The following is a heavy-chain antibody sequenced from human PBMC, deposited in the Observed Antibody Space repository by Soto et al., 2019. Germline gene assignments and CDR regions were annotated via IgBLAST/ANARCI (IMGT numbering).Heavy chain of an antibody. Sequence: SETLSLTCTVSGDSITSGGYYWSWLRQQPGKGLEWIGYIYHSGGASYNPSLRGRAVISIDTSKNQFFLRMNAVTAADTATYYCARDYYGAGSQYYYYGMEVWGQGTTVTVSS. D-gene: IGHD3-10*01. CDR1: GDSITSGGYY. CDR3: ARDYYGAGSQYYYYGMEV. J-gene: IGHJ6*02. V-gene: IGHV4-31*03. CDR2: IYHSGGA.